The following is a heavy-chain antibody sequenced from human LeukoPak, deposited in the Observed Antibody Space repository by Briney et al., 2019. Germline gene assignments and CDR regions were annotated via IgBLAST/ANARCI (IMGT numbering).Heavy chain of an antibody. J-gene: IGHJ6*02. CDR3: ARVAAAIFGYYYYGMDV. CDR2: INPSGGST. D-gene: IGHD2-2*01. V-gene: IGHV1-46*01. Sequence: ASVKVSCKASGYTFTSYYMHWVRQAPGQGLESMGIINPSGGSTSYAQKSQGRVTMTRDTSTSTVYMELCSLRSEDTAVYYCARVAAAIFGYYYYGMDVWGQGTTVTVSS. CDR1: GYTFTSYY.